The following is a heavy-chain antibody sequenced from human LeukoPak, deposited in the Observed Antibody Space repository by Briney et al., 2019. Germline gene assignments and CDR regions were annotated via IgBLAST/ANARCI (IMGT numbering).Heavy chain of an antibody. V-gene: IGHV3-74*01. CDR3: ARDLFTVTTSRDY. Sequence: GGSLRLSCAASGFTFSSYAMSWVRQAPGKGLVWVARINSLGTSSDYADSVKGRFTVSRDNDKNTLYLQMNSLKVDDTAVYYCARDLFTVTTSRDYWGQGTLVTVSS. J-gene: IGHJ4*02. CDR2: INSLGTSS. CDR1: GFTFSSYA. D-gene: IGHD4-17*01.